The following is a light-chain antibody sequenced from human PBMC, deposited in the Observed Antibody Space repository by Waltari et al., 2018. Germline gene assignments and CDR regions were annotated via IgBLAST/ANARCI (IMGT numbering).Light chain of an antibody. CDR2: GAS. J-gene: IGKJ1*01. CDR1: QNVSSSY. CDR3: QQYGSSPGT. V-gene: IGKV3-20*01. Sequence: EIVLTQSPGTLSLSPGERATLSCRASQNVSSSYFAWYQQKPGQAPRLLIYGASNRATGIPDRFSGSGSGTDFTLTISRLEPEDFAVYYCQQYGSSPGTFGQGTKVET.